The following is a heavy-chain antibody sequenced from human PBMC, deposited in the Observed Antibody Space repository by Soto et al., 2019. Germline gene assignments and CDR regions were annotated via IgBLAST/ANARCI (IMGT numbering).Heavy chain of an antibody. Sequence: ASVKVSCKASGYTFTSYGISWVRQAPGQGLEWMGWINPNNGNTDYAQKFQGRVTMTTNTSISTAYMELSSLRSEDTAVYYCARGGITIFGVVISMDVWGKGTTVTVSS. V-gene: IGHV1-8*02. J-gene: IGHJ6*04. D-gene: IGHD3-3*01. CDR1: GYTFTSYG. CDR2: INPNNGNT. CDR3: ARGGITIFGVVISMDV.